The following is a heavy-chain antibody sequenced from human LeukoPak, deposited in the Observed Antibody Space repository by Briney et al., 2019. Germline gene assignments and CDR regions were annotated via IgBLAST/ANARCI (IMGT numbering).Heavy chain of an antibody. CDR2: IIPIFGTA. CDR1: GGTFSSYA. J-gene: IGHJ4*02. Sequence: VASVKVSCKASGGTFSSYAISWVRQAPGQGLEWMGGIIPIFGTANYAQKFQGRVTITADESTSTAYMELRSLRSDDTAVYYCARGGNYYDSSEYWGQGTLVTVSS. V-gene: IGHV1-69*01. CDR3: ARGGNYYDSSEY. D-gene: IGHD3-22*01.